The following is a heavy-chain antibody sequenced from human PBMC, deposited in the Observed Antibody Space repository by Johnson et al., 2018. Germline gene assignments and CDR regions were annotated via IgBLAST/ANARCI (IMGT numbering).Heavy chain of an antibody. CDR3: SRVRSRNAAEYFQH. V-gene: IGHV3-49*03. CDR1: GFTSGDYA. CDR2: IRSKAYGGTT. Sequence: VQLQESGGGLVQPGRSLRLSCTASGFTSGDYAMSWFRQAPGKGLEWLCFIRSKAYGGTTEYAASVKGRFTISRDDSKSIAYLQMNSLKTEDTAVYYGSRVRSRNAAEYFQHWGQGTLVTVSS. J-gene: IGHJ1*01.